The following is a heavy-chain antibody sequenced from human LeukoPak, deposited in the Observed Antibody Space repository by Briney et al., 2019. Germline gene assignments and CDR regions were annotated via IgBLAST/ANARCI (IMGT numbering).Heavy chain of an antibody. Sequence: PSETLSLTCSVSGGSIRGYYWSWIRQPPGKGLEWIGYIYDSGSSKYNPSLKSRVTISVDTSKNQFSLKLRDVTAADTAVYYCARRNYGDYDHYFDYWGQGTLVTVSS. J-gene: IGHJ4*02. CDR2: IYDSGSS. CDR1: GGSIRGYY. V-gene: IGHV4-59*01. CDR3: ARRNYGDYDHYFDY. D-gene: IGHD4-17*01.